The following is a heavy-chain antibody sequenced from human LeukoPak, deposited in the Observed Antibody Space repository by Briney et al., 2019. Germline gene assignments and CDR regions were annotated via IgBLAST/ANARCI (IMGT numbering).Heavy chain of an antibody. V-gene: IGHV4-4*07. Sequence: SETLSLTCTVSGGSIRNYYWNWIRQPAGKGLEWIGRIYTSGSTNYNPSLKSRVTMSVDTSKNQFSLKLSSVTAADTAVYYYARVAAGGYDYSDYWGQGTLVTVSS. J-gene: IGHJ4*02. D-gene: IGHD5-12*01. CDR3: ARVAAGGYDYSDY. CDR1: GGSIRNYY. CDR2: IYTSGST.